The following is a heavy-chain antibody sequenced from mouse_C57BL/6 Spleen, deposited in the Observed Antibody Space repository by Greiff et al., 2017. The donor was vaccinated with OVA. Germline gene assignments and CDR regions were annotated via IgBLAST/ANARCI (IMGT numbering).Heavy chain of an antibody. CDR3: ARVPYYYGSSYEVFYFDD. V-gene: IGHV5-4*03. J-gene: IGHJ2*01. Sequence: EVKLVESGGGLVKPGGSLKLSCAASGFTFSSYAMSWVRQTPEKRLEWVATISDGGSYTYYPDNVKGRFTISRDNAKNNLYLQMSHLKSEDTAMYYCARVPYYYGSSYEVFYFDDWGQGTTLTVSS. CDR2: ISDGGSYT. D-gene: IGHD1-1*01. CDR1: GFTFSSYA.